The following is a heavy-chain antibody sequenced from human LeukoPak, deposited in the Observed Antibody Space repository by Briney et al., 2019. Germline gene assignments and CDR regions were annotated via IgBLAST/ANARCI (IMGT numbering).Heavy chain of an antibody. Sequence: SVKVSCKASGGTFSSYAISWVRRAPGQGLEWMGRIIPIFGTANYAQKFQGRVTITTDESTSTAYMELSSLRSEDTAVYYCARGSLSAGNYYYMDVWGKGTTVTVSS. CDR3: ARGSLSAGNYYYMDV. CDR2: IIPIFGTA. D-gene: IGHD3-10*01. J-gene: IGHJ6*03. CDR1: GGTFSSYA. V-gene: IGHV1-69*05.